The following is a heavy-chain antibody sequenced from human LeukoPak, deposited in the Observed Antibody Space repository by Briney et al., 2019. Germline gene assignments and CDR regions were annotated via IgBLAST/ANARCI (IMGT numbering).Heavy chain of an antibody. D-gene: IGHD2-2*01. CDR3: ARDLYCSSTSCYPLYYFDY. J-gene: IGHJ4*02. CDR1: GFTFSSYW. Sequence: GGSLRLSCAASGFTFSSYWMTWVRQAPGKGLEWVANIKQDGSEKYYVDSVKGRFTISRDNSKNTLYLQMNSLRAEDTAVYYCARDLYCSSTSCYPLYYFDYWGQGTLVTVSS. V-gene: IGHV3-7*01. CDR2: IKQDGSEK.